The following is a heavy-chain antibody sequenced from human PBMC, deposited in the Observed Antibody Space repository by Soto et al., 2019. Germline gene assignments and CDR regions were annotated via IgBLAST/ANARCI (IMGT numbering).Heavy chain of an antibody. CDR2: ISGSGGGT. D-gene: IGHD3-22*01. CDR1: GFTFSSYA. Sequence: PGGSLRLSCAASGFTFSSYAMSWVRQAPGKGLEWISAISGSGGGTYYADSVKGRFTISRDNSKNTLYLQMDSLRAEDTAVYYCAAYYYDTSGYQYWGQGTLVTVSS. J-gene: IGHJ4*02. CDR3: AAYYYDTSGYQY. V-gene: IGHV3-23*01.